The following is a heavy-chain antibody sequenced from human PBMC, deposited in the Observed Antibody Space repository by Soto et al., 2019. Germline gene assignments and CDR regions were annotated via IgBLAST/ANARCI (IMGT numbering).Heavy chain of an antibody. CDR2: ISGGGGTT. CDR3: AKVYSDFWRGYPFYFDY. Sequence: GGSLRLSCAASGFSFSSCAMSWVRQAPGKGLEWVSTISGGGGTTYYADSVKGRFTISRDNSKNTLYLQMNSLRAEDTAVYYCAKVYSDFWRGYPFYFDYWGQGTLVTVSS. CDR1: GFSFSSCA. J-gene: IGHJ4*02. V-gene: IGHV3-23*01. D-gene: IGHD3-3*01.